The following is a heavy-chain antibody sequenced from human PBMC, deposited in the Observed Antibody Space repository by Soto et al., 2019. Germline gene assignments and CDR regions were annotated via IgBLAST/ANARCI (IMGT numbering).Heavy chain of an antibody. Sequence: GESLKISCAASGFTFTSYTINWVRQAPGKGLEWFSSISSSSDYIYYADSMKGRVTISRDNAKNSLFLDMNSLTGEDTAVYYCARARVYATGPLDFWGQGTLVTVYS. CDR2: ISSSSDYI. CDR3: ARARVYATGPLDF. J-gene: IGHJ4*02. D-gene: IGHD6-13*01. V-gene: IGHV3-21*06. CDR1: GFTFTSYT.